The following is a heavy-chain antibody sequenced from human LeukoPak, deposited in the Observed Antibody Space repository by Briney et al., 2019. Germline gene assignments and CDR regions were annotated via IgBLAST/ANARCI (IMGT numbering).Heavy chain of an antibody. V-gene: IGHV3-48*01. CDR2: ISSSSSTI. CDR1: GFTFSTYN. J-gene: IGHJ5*02. CDR3: ARTGESWFDP. D-gene: IGHD4-17*01. Sequence: GGSLRLSCVGSGFTFSTYNMNWVRQAPGKGLEWVSYISSSSSTIYYADSVKGRFTISRDNAKTSLYLQMNSLRAEDTAVYYCARTGESWFDPWGQGTLVTVSS.